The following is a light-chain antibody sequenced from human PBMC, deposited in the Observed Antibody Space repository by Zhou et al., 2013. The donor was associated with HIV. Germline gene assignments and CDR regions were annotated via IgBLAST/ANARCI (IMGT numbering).Light chain of an antibody. J-gene: IGKJ2*01. CDR3: QQYGSSPYT. CDR2: DAS. Sequence: EIVVTQSPGTLFLSPREGAALSCRASQSVGNELAWYQQKPGQAPRLLIYDASNRATGIPARFSGSGSGTDFTLTISRLEPEDFAVYYCQQYGSSPYTFGQGTKLEIK. V-gene: IGKV3-20*01. CDR1: QSVGNE.